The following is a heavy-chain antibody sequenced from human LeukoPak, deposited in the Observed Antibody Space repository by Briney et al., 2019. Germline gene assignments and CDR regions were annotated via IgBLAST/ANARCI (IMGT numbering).Heavy chain of an antibody. D-gene: IGHD1-26*01. J-gene: IGHJ4*02. V-gene: IGHV1-18*01. CDR2: VSAYNGKT. Sequence: GASVKVSCKASGYTFTSSYINWVRQAPGQGREWMGWVSAYNGKTSYVQNFQGRVTMTTDSSTNTAYMDLTSLTSDDTAVYYCARGGTYYPCIDYWGQGTLVTVSS. CDR1: GYTFTSSY. CDR3: ARGGTYYPCIDY.